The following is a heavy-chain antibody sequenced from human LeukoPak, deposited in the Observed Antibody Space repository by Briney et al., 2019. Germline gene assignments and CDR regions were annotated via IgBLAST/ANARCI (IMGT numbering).Heavy chain of an antibody. J-gene: IGHJ4*02. CDR1: GFTFRNHV. CDR3: VRDFSNYVAFFDS. V-gene: IGHV3-30*02. D-gene: IGHD4-11*01. Sequence: GGSLRLSCSTSGFTFRNHVTHWVRQAPGKGLEWVAFIRYDERQEFYADSVKGRFTISRDNSKSTLYLQMGSLRTEDTAVYYCVRDFSNYVAFFDSWGQGVLVIVSS. CDR2: IRYDERQE.